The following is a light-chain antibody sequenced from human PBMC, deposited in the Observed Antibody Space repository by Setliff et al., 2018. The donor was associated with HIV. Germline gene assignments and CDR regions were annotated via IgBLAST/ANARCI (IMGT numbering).Light chain of an antibody. V-gene: IGLV2-23*01. Sequence: QSVLTQPASVSGSPGQSITISRTGTGSDIGRYNLVSWYQQYPGKAPKLMIYQATKRPSGVSNRFSGSKSGNTASLTISGLQAEDEADYYCCSNTGSSAYVFGSGTKVTVL. CDR1: GSDIGRYNL. CDR3: CSNTGSSAYV. J-gene: IGLJ1*01. CDR2: QAT.